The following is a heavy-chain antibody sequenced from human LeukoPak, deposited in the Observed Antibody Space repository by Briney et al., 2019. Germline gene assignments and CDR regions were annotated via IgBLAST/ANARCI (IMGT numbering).Heavy chain of an antibody. CDR1: GLTFSRYW. V-gene: IGHV3-23*01. CDR2: ISGSGGST. CDR3: AEEVGDTYPTFDY. D-gene: IGHD1-26*01. Sequence: PGGSLRLSCAASGLTFSRYWMYWVRQAPGKGLEWVSSISGSGGSTFYADSVKGRFTISRDNSKNTLYLQMNSLRAEDTAVYYCAEEVGDTYPTFDYWGQGTLVTVSS. J-gene: IGHJ4*02.